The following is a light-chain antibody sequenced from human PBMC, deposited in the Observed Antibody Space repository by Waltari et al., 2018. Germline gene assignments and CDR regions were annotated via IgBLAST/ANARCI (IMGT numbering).Light chain of an antibody. V-gene: IGLV1-44*01. J-gene: IGLJ3*02. CDR1: SSNIGRDT. Sequence: QSLLTQPPSTSGTPGRRVTISCSGSSSNIGRDTVNWYQQFPGTAPKLLIHKNNQRPSGVPDRFSGSKSGASASLAISGLQSEDEAEYYCATWDGSLKAWVFGGGTKLTVL. CDR2: KNN. CDR3: ATWDGSLKAWV.